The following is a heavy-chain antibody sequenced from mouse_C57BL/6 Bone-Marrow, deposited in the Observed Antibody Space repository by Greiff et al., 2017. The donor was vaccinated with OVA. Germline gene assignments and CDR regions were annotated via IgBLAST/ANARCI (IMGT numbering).Heavy chain of an antibody. J-gene: IGHJ3*01. CDR3: ARRLLRPLAY. CDR1: GYTFTSYW. Sequence: VQLQQPGAELVKPGASVKLSCKASGYTFTSYWMHWVKQRPGQGLEWIGMIHPNSGSTNYNEKIKSKATLTVDKSSSTAYMQLSSLTSEDSAVYYCARRLLRPLAYWGQGTLVTVSA. CDR2: IHPNSGST. V-gene: IGHV1-64*01. D-gene: IGHD1-2*01.